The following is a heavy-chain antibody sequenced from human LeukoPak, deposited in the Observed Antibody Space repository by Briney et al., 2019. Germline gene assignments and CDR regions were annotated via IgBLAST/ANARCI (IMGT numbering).Heavy chain of an antibody. CDR1: GFTFTTYS. Sequence: GGSLRLSCEASGFTFTTYSMNWVRQAPGEGLEWISYTSRSSSTIYYADSVKGRFTISRDDAKNSLYLQLNSLRAEDTAIYYCARDMNGYCSRTSCYPDAFDIWGQGTVVTVSS. V-gene: IGHV3-48*04. D-gene: IGHD2-2*03. CDR3: ARDMNGYCSRTSCYPDAFDI. J-gene: IGHJ3*02. CDR2: TSRSSSTI.